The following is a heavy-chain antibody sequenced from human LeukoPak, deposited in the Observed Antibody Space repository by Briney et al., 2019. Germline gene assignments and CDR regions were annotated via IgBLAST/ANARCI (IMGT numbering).Heavy chain of an antibody. J-gene: IGHJ3*02. CDR2: INHSGST. D-gene: IGHD3-9*01. V-gene: IGHV4-34*01. CDR1: GGSFSGYY. CDR3: ARGSGVDYDILTGQNGLLAFDI. Sequence: SETLSLTCAVYGGSFSGYYWSWIRQPPGKGLKWIGEINHSGSTNYNPSLKSRVTISVDTSKNQFSLKLSSVTAADTAVYYCARGSGVDYDILTGQNGLLAFDIWGQGTMVTVSS.